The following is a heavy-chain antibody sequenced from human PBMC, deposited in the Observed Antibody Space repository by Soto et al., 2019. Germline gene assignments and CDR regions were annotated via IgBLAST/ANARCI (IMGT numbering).Heavy chain of an antibody. CDR1: GYTFTSYG. D-gene: IGHD3-3*01. J-gene: IGHJ5*02. CDR2: ISAYNGNT. CDR3: ARTQGSTIFRVVTANWFDP. Sequence: GGSVKVSCKASGYTFTSYGISWVRQAPGQGLEWMGWISAYNGNTNYAQKLQGRVTMTTDTSTSTAYMELRSLRSDETAVYYCARTQGSTIFRVVTANWFDPWGQGTLGTLSP. V-gene: IGHV1-18*01.